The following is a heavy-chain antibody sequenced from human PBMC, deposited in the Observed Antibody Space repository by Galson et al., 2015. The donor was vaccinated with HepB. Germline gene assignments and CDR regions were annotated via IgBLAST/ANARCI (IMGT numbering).Heavy chain of an antibody. J-gene: IGHJ5*02. D-gene: IGHD3-16*02. Sequence: SLRLSCAASGFTFSSYSMNWVRQAPGKGLEWVSSISSSSSYIYYADSVKGRFTISRDNAKNSLYLQMNSLRAEDTAVYYCARDHHTFGGVIVYNWFDPWGQGTLVTVSS. CDR3: ARDHHTFGGVIVYNWFDP. CDR1: GFTFSSYS. V-gene: IGHV3-21*01. CDR2: ISSSSSYI.